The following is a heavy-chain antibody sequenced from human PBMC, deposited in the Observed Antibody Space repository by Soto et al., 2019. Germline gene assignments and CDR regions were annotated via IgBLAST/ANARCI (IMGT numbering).Heavy chain of an antibody. Sequence: SVSTAWMNWVRQAPGKGLEWVGRIKSKTDGGTTDYAAPVKGRFTISRDDSKNTLYLQMNSLKTEDTAVYYCTRYYYDSSGYDWGQGTLVTVSS. J-gene: IGHJ4*02. CDR2: IKSKTDGGTT. D-gene: IGHD3-22*01. CDR3: TRYYYDSSGYD. V-gene: IGHV3-15*07. CDR1: SVSTAW.